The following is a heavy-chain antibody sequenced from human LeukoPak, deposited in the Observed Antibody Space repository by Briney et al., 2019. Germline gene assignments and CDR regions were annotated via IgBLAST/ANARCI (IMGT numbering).Heavy chain of an antibody. V-gene: IGHV1-24*01. Sequence: ASVKVSCKVSGYTLTELSMHWVRQAPGKGLEWMGGFDPEDGETIYAQKFQGRVTMTRDTSISTAYMELSRLRSDDTAVYYCARSRIAVAGTGYNWFDPWGQGTLVTVSS. CDR3: ARSRIAVAGTGYNWFDP. CDR2: FDPEDGET. J-gene: IGHJ5*02. CDR1: GYTLTELS. D-gene: IGHD6-19*01.